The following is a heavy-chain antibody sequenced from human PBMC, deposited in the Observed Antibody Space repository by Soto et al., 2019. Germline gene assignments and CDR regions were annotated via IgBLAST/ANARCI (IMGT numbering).Heavy chain of an antibody. Sequence: QVQLQQWGAGLLKPSETLSLTCAVYGGSLSGYYWSWIRQPPGKGLEWIGEINHSGSTNYNPSLKSRVTISVDTSKNQFSLKLSSVTAADTAVYYCARGSGNFVYWGQGTLVTVSS. CDR1: GGSLSGYY. V-gene: IGHV4-34*01. CDR2: INHSGST. CDR3: ARGSGNFVY. J-gene: IGHJ4*02. D-gene: IGHD1-26*01.